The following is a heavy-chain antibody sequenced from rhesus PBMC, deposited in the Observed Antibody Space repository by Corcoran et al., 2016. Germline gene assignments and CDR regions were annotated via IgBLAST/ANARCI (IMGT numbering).Heavy chain of an antibody. D-gene: IGHD1-1*01. Sequence: QVQLQESGPGLVKPSETLSLTCPVSGYSISSNYRSWIRQAPGKGLEWIGRIYGSGGSTDYNPSLKSRVTISIDTSKNQFSLKLSSVTAADTAVYYCARSAWNYTRFDVWGAGVLVTVSS. J-gene: IGHJ5-1*01. CDR2: IYGSGGST. V-gene: IGHV4S2*01. CDR1: GYSISSNY. CDR3: ARSAWNYTRFDV.